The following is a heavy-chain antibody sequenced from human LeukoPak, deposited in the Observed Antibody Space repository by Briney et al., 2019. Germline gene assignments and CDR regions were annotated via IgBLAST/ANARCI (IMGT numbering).Heavy chain of an antibody. J-gene: IGHJ2*01. V-gene: IGHV4-61*02. Sequence: SETLSLTCNVSGGSITSGSYYWSWIRQPAGKGLEWIGRIYTSESTNYNPSFKSRVTISVDTSKNQFSLKLSSVTAADTAVYYCARRITSGTSKWYFDLWGRGTLVTVSS. CDR2: IYTSEST. CDR3: ARRITSGTSKWYFDL. CDR1: GGSITSGSYY. D-gene: IGHD6-13*01.